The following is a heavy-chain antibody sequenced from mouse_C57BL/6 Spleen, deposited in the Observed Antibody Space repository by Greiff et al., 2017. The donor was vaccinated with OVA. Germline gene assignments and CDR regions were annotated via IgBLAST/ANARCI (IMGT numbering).Heavy chain of an antibody. J-gene: IGHJ2*01. D-gene: IGHD1-1*02. CDR3: ARRLSGFDY. Sequence: QVQLKQPGAELVRPGSSVKLSCKASGYTFTSYWMDWVKQRPGQGLEWIGNIYPSDSETHYNQKFKDKATLTVDKSSSTAYMQLSSLTSEDSAVYYCARRLSGFDYWGQGTTLTVSS. CDR1: GYTFTSYW. V-gene: IGHV1-61*01. CDR2: IYPSDSET.